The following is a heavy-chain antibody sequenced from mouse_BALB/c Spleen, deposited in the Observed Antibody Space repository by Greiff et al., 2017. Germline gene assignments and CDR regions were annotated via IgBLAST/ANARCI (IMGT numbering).Heavy chain of an antibody. Sequence: LVKTGASVKISCKASGYSFTGYYMHWVKQSPGKSLEWIGYISCYNGATSYNQKFKGKATFTVDTSSSTAYMQFNILTSEDSAVYYCARERNGNYYFDYWGQGTTLTVSS. V-gene: IGHV1S34*01. CDR2: ISCYNGAT. D-gene: IGHD2-1*01. J-gene: IGHJ2*01. CDR1: GYSFTGYY. CDR3: ARERNGNYYFDY.